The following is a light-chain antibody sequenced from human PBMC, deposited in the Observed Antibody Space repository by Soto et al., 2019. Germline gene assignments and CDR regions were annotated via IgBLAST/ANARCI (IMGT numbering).Light chain of an antibody. CDR3: QQANSFPLT. CDR1: QGISGW. J-gene: IGKJ4*01. Sequence: DLQMTQSPSSVSASVGDRVTITCRASQGISGWLAWYQQKPGKAPQLLIYSASSLQSGGPSRFSGSGGGTDFTLTISSVQPEDFATYYCQQANSFPLTFGGGTKVEIK. CDR2: SAS. V-gene: IGKV1-12*01.